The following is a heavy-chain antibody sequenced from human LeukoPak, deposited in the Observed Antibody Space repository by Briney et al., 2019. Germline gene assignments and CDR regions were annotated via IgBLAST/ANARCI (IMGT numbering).Heavy chain of an antibody. Sequence: GGSLRLSCAASGFTFSSYSMNWVRQAPGKGLEWVSSISSSSSYIYYADSVKGRFTISRDNAKNSLYLQMNSLRAEDTAVYYCARASIQFLYSSGWFDYWGQGTLVTVSS. D-gene: IGHD6-19*01. V-gene: IGHV3-21*01. J-gene: IGHJ5*01. CDR3: ARASIQFLYSSGWFDY. CDR2: ISSSSSYI. CDR1: GFTFSSYS.